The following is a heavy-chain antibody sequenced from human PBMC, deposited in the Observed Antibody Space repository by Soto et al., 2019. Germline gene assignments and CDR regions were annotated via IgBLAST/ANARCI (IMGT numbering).Heavy chain of an antibody. Sequence: EVHLLESGGGLVQPGGSLRLSCAASGFTFSNYAMSWVRQAPGKGLEWVSAISGSGGTTYYADAVKGRFTISRGNSRSTLYLQMNSLRAEDTAVYYCAKVTTSAPTDYWGQGTLVTVSS. V-gene: IGHV3-23*01. CDR2: ISGSGGTT. CDR1: GFTFSNYA. J-gene: IGHJ4*02. CDR3: AKVTTSAPTDY.